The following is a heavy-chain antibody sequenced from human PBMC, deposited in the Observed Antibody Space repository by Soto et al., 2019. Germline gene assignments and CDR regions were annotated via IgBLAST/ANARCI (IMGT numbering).Heavy chain of an antibody. CDR3: ARGADYCDNTFDAFDI. CDR1: GFTFSDYY. J-gene: IGHJ3*02. CDR2: ISSSSSYT. Sequence: GGSLRLSCAASGFTFSDYYMSWIRQAPGKGLEWVSYISSSSSYTNYADSVKGRFTIARDNAKNSLYLQMNSLRAEDTAVYYCARGADYCDNTFDAFDIWGQGTMVTVSS. D-gene: IGHD4-17*01. V-gene: IGHV3-11*06.